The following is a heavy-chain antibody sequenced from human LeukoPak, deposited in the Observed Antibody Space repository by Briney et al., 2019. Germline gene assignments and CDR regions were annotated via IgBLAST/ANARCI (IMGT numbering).Heavy chain of an antibody. D-gene: IGHD3-22*01. CDR3: ARELVAERKYYYDSSGYYYSDY. V-gene: IGHV1-2*02. CDR2: INPNSGGT. J-gene: IGHJ4*02. Sequence: ASVKVSCKASGYTFTGYYMHWVRQAPGQGLEWMGWINPNSGGTNYAQKFQGRVTMTRDTSISTAYMELSRLRSDDTAVYYCARELVAERKYYYDSSGYYYSDYWGQGTLVTVSS. CDR1: GYTFTGYY.